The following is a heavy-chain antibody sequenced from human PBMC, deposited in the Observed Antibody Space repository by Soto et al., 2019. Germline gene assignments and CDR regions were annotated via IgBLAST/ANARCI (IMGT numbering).Heavy chain of an antibody. CDR1: GFTFSDYY. CDR2: SSNSGTYT. V-gene: IGHV3-11*06. D-gene: IGHD3-10*02. J-gene: IGHJ4*02. CDR3: ARSGDNYNVLDY. Sequence: LRLSCVASGFTFSDYYMSWVRQVPGKGLEWLSYSSNSGTYTKYAGSVKGRFSISRDNAKNSLYLQINSLRGEDTAIYYCARSGDNYNVLDYWGQGTPVTVSS.